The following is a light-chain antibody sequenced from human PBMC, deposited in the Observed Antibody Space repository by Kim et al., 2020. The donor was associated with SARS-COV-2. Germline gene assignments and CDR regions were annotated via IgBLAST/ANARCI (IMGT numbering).Light chain of an antibody. V-gene: IGKV1-5*03. CDR1: QSISSW. CDR3: QQYNSYSRT. J-gene: IGKJ1*01. Sequence: AAAGDRVTSTCRASQSISSWLAWDQQKTGTATKLLSYKASSLESGVPSRCSGSGSGTEFTLTMGSLQPDDFATYYCQQYNSYSRTFGQGTKVDIK. CDR2: KAS.